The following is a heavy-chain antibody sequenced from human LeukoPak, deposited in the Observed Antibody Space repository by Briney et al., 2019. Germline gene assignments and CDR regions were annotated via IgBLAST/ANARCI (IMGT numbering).Heavy chain of an antibody. CDR1: GFTFSSYA. CDR2: ISGSGGST. V-gene: IGHV3-23*01. D-gene: IGHD2/OR15-2a*01. Sequence: GGSLRLSCAASGFTFSSYAMGWVRQAPGKGLEWVSAISGSGGSTYYADSVKGRFTISRDNSKDTLYLQMNSLRAEDTAVYYCAKPASIFGWFDPWGRGTLVTVSS. CDR3: AKPASIFGWFDP. J-gene: IGHJ5*02.